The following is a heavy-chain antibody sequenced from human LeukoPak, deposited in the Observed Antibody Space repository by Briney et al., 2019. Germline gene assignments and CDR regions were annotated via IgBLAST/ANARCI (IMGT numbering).Heavy chain of an antibody. J-gene: IGHJ4*02. V-gene: IGHV3-21*01. Sequence: GGSLRLSCAASGFTFSSYSMNWIRQAPGKGLEWVSSISSSSSYIFYADSVKGRFTISRDNAKNSLYLQMSSLRPEDTAVYYCARVEGAVRSGGYFDHWGQGTLVTVSS. CDR1: GFTFSSYS. CDR2: ISSSSSYI. D-gene: IGHD2-15*01. CDR3: ARVEGAVRSGGYFDH.